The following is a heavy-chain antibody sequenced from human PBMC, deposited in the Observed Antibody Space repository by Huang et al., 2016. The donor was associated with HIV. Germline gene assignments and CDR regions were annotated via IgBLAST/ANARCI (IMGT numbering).Heavy chain of an antibody. CDR3: ARDWSFGSSTSPAD. V-gene: IGHV1-2*02. CDR2: INPKRGGT. Sequence: QVQLVQSGAEVKNPGASVRVSCKASGYTFTDSNIHWVRQAPGQGLEWMGWINPKRGGTIYAQRFQGSRTMTRDTTISTVHMDLRRIQSDDTAVYFCARDWSFGSSTSPADWGQGTLVTVSS. D-gene: IGHD6-6*01. CDR1: GYTFTDSN. J-gene: IGHJ4*02.